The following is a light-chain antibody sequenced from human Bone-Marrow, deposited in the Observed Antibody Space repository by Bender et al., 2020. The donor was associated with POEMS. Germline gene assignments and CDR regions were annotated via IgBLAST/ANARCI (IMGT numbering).Light chain of an antibody. CDR2: DVT. CDR1: SSDVGGYDR. V-gene: IGLV2-14*03. J-gene: IGLJ2*01. CDR3: GSYTASITLA. Sequence: QSTLTQPVSVSGSPGQSIAISCAGTSSDVGGYDRVSWYQQYPGKAPKLLIYDVTKRPSGISDRFSGSKSGNTASLVISGLQADDEADYYCGSYTASITLAFGGGTRLTVL.